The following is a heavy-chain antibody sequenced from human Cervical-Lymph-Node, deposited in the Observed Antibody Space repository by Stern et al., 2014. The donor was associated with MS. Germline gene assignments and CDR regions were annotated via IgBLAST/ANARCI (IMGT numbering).Heavy chain of an antibody. J-gene: IGHJ4*02. D-gene: IGHD3-16*01. V-gene: IGHV4-59*01. CDR3: AKWGTGGYGHFDY. Sequence: QVQLQESGPGLVKPSETLSLTCTVSGASISSSYWSWIRQPPGKGPEWIAYIYYSGITNYNPSLRSRVTISVDMAKNQFSMKVTSVTAADTAVYYCAKWGTGGYGHFDYGGQGILVTVS. CDR1: GASISSSY. CDR2: IYYSGIT.